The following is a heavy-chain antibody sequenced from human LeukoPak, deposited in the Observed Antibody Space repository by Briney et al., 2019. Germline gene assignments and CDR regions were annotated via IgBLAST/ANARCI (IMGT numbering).Heavy chain of an antibody. CDR1: GFTFSSYA. V-gene: IGHV3-23*01. CDR2: ISGSGGST. Sequence: GGSLRLSCAASGFTFSSYAMSWVRQAPGKGLDWVSAISGSGGSTYYADSVKGRFTISRDNSKNTLYLQMNSLRAEDTAVYYCAKARYGGNSDYYYYMDVWGKGTTVTVSS. CDR3: AKARYGGNSDYYYYMDV. D-gene: IGHD4-23*01. J-gene: IGHJ6*03.